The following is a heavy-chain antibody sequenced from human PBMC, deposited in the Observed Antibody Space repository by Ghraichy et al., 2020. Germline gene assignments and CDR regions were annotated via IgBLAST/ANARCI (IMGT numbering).Heavy chain of an antibody. Sequence: ASVKVSCKASGYTFTGYYMHWVRQAPGQGLEWMGWINPNSGGTNYAQKFQGRVTMTRDTSISTAYMELSRLRSDDTAVYYCARFALIAVAGTDNWGQGTLVTVSS. CDR1: GYTFTGYY. CDR3: ARFALIAVAGTDN. D-gene: IGHD6-19*01. CDR2: INPNSGGT. J-gene: IGHJ4*02. V-gene: IGHV1-2*02.